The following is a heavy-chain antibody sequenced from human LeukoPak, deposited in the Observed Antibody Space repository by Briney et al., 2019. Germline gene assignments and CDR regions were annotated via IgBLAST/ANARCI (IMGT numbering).Heavy chain of an antibody. D-gene: IGHD2-15*01. CDR1: GFTFSSYS. Sequence: GGSLRLSCAASGFTFSSYSMNWVRRAPGKGLEWVSSISSSSSYIYYADSVKGRFTISRDNAKNSLYLQMNSLRAEDTAVYYCARRLVAPYYYYYYMDVWGKGTTVTVSS. V-gene: IGHV3-21*01. CDR2: ISSSSSYI. J-gene: IGHJ6*03. CDR3: ARRLVAPYYYYYYMDV.